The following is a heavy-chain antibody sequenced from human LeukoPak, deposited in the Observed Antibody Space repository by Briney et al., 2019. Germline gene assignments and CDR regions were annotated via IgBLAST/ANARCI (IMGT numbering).Heavy chain of an antibody. D-gene: IGHD5-24*01. Sequence: PSETLSLTCAVYGGSFSGYYWSWIRQPPGKGLEWIGEINHSGSTNYNPSLKSRVTISVDTSKNQFSLKLSSVTAADTAVYYCARQRSSLNWFDPWGQGTLVTVSS. V-gene: IGHV4-34*01. CDR2: INHSGST. J-gene: IGHJ5*02. CDR1: GGSFSGYY. CDR3: ARQRSSLNWFDP.